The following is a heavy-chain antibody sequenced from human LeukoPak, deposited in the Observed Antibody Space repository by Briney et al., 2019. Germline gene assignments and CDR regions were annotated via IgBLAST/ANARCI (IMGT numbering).Heavy chain of an antibody. CDR2: IVHSGDT. CDR1: GGSFSGFY. D-gene: IGHD1-1*01. Sequence: PPGTLCPTRAVYGGSFSGFYTSWICQPPGKGLEWIGEIVHSGDTKYNPSLKSRVTISVDTSKNQFSLNLTSVTAAATAVYYCARFGRSTWYKGAFDIWVQGTLVTVAS. V-gene: IGHV4-34*12. J-gene: IGHJ3*02. CDR3: ARFGRSTWYKGAFDI.